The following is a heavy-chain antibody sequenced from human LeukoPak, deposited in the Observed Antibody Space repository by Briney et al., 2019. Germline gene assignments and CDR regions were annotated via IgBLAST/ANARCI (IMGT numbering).Heavy chain of an antibody. D-gene: IGHD6-6*01. V-gene: IGHV4-59*01. CDR2: IFYSGTY. CDR3: AEADRDKDYLDS. Sequence: SETLSLTCTVSGGSIRSNFWSWIRQPPGKGLEWIGYIFYSGTYNYNPSLKSRVTIAIDTSRNQFSLRLSSVTAADTAVYYCAEADRDKDYLDSWGQGTLVTVSS. CDR1: GGSIRSNF. J-gene: IGHJ4*02.